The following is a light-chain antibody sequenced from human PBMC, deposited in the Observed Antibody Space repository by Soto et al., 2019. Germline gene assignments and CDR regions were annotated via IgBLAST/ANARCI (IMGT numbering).Light chain of an antibody. J-gene: IGKJ2*01. V-gene: IGKV3-15*01. CDR3: QQYNNWPLPYT. CDR2: RAS. Sequence: EIVMTQSPVTLSVSPGERATLSCRASQSVSSNLAWYQQKPGQAPRLIIYRASTRATGIPARFSGSGSGTEFTLTISSLQSEDFAVYYCQQYNNWPLPYTFGQGTKLEI. CDR1: QSVSSN.